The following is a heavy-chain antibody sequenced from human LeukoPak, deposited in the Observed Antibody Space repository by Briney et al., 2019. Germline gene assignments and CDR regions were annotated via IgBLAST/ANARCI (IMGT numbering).Heavy chain of an antibody. D-gene: IGHD6-19*01. J-gene: IGHJ4*02. CDR1: GFTFSSYA. CDR2: ISGSGGST. CDR3: ARGRGWYGN. V-gene: IGHV3-23*01. Sequence: GGSLRLSCAASGFTFSSYAMSWVRQAPGKGLEWVSAISGSGGSTYYADSVKGRFTISRDNAKNSLYLQMNSLRAEDTAVYYCARGRGWYGNWGQGTLVTVSS.